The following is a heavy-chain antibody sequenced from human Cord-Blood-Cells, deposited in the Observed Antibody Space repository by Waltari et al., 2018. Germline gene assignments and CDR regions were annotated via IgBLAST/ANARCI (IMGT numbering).Heavy chain of an antibody. CDR3: ARGGYDFWSGYYYFDY. V-gene: IGHV4-34*01. CDR1: GGSFSGYY. Sequence: QVQLQQWGAGLLKPSETLSLTCAVYGGSFSGYYWSWIRQPPGKGLEWIGEINHSGSTNYHPSLKSRVTISVDTSKNQFSLKLSSVTTADTAVYYCARGGYDFWSGYYYFDYWGQGTLVTVSS. J-gene: IGHJ4*02. CDR2: INHSGST. D-gene: IGHD3-3*01.